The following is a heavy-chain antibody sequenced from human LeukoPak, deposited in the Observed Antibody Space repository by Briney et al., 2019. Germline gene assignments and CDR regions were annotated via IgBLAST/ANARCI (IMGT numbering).Heavy chain of an antibody. CDR3: ARHPAHYYDSSGYYVFDY. D-gene: IGHD3-22*01. CDR1: GGSISSSSYY. J-gene: IGHJ4*02. CDR2: IYYSGST. Sequence: SETLSFTCTVSGGSISSSSYYGGWIRQPPGKGLEWIGSIYYSGSTYYNPSLKSRVTISVDTSMNQFSLKLSSVTASDTAVYYCARHPAHYYDSSGYYVFDYWGQGTLVTVSS. V-gene: IGHV4-39*01.